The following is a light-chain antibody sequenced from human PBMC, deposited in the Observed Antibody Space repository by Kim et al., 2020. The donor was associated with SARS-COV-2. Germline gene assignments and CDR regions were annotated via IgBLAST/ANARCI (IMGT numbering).Light chain of an antibody. CDR2: DAS. Sequence: SESGGERVTIACRGSQGIKNWLIWYQQKPGKAPTLLIYDASTLERGVPPRVSGSGSGTDFSLTISSLQPEDFATYFCQQGSSFPLTLGGGTKLEI. J-gene: IGKJ4*02. CDR3: QQGSSFPLT. V-gene: IGKV1-12*01. CDR1: QGIKNW.